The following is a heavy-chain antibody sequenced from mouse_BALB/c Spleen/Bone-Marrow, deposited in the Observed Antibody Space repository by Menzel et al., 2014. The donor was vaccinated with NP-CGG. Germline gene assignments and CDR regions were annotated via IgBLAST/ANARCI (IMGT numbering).Heavy chain of an antibody. Sequence: EVKVIESGGGLVQPGGSLELSCAASGFDFRRYWMSWVRQAPGKGLEWIGEINPESSTINYTPSLKDKFIISRDNAKNTLYLQMSKVRSEDTALYYCARLGYYGYFVDWGQGTTLTVSS. V-gene: IGHV4-1*02. CDR3: ARLGYYGYFVD. J-gene: IGHJ2*01. D-gene: IGHD2-3*01. CDR1: GFDFRRYW. CDR2: INPESSTI.